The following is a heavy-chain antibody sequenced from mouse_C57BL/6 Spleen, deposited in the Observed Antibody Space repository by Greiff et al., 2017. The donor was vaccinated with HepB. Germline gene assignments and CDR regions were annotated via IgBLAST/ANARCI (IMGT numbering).Heavy chain of an antibody. D-gene: IGHD2-12*01. Sequence: QVQLKESGPELVKPGASVKISCKASGYAFSSSWMNWVKQRPGKGLEWIGRIYPGDGDTNYNGKFKGKATLTADKSSSTAYMQLSSLTSEDSAVYFCVLRRYAMDYWGQGTSVTVSS. CDR1: GYAFSSSW. CDR2: IYPGDGDT. CDR3: VLRRYAMDY. V-gene: IGHV1-82*01. J-gene: IGHJ4*01.